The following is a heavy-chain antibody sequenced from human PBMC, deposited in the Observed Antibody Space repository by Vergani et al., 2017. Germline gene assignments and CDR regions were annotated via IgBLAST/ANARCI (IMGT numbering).Heavy chain of an antibody. CDR1: GYSFTSYW. Sequence: EVQLVQSGAEVKKPGESLKISCTGSGYSFTSYWIGWVRQMPGKGLEWMGIIYPGDSDTRYSPSFQGQVTISADKSISTAYLQWSSLKASDTAMYYCARHVIGKGIAALIDYWGQGTLVTVSS. J-gene: IGHJ4*02. CDR3: ARHVIGKGIAALIDY. V-gene: IGHV5-51*01. D-gene: IGHD6-13*01. CDR2: IYPGDSDT.